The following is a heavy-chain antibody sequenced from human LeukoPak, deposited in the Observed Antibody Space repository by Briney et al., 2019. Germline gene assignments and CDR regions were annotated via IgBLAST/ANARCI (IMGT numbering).Heavy chain of an antibody. Sequence: QPGRSLRLSCAASGFTFSSYGMHWVSQAPGKGLEWVALIWYDGNNKYYADSVKGRFTISRDNSKNTLYLQLNSLRAEDTAVYYCAKVCSGGSCYSFDYWGQGTLVTVSS. CDR3: AKVCSGGSCYSFDY. CDR1: GFTFSSYG. CDR2: IWYDGNNK. D-gene: IGHD2-15*01. J-gene: IGHJ4*02. V-gene: IGHV3-33*06.